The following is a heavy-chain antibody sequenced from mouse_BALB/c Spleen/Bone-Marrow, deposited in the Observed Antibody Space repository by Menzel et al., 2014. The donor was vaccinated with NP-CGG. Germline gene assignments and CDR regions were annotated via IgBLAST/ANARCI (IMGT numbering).Heavy chain of an antibody. J-gene: IGHJ4*01. Sequence: EVQLQESGPELVKPGASVKISCKASGYSFTDYIILWVKQSHGMSLEWIGNINPYYDSTSYNLKFKGKATLTVDKSSTTAYMPLNSLTSEDSAVYYCARVAYDGYAMDSGGQGTSVTVSS. CDR1: GYSFTDYI. CDR2: INPYYDST. D-gene: IGHD2-3*01. V-gene: IGHV1-39*01. CDR3: ARVAYDGYAMDS.